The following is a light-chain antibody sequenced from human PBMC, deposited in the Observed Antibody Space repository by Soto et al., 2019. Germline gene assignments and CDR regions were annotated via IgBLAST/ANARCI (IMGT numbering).Light chain of an antibody. Sequence: QSVPTQPPSASGSPGQSVTISCTGTSSDVGGYNYVSWYQQHPGKAPKLMIYEVSKRPSGVPDRFSGSKSGNTASLTVSGLQAEDEADYYCSSYAGSNNRVFGTGTKLTVL. CDR1: SSDVGGYNY. CDR2: EVS. CDR3: SSYAGSNNRV. J-gene: IGLJ1*01. V-gene: IGLV2-8*01.